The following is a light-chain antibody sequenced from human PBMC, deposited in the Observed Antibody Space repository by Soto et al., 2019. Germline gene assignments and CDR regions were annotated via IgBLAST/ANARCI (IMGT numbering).Light chain of an antibody. Sequence: EVVMTQSPATLSVFPGERVTLSCRASQSVSSSLAWYQQKPGQAPRLLIYSAFTRASGTPARFSGSGSGTEFPLTISSLESEDFAVYYCQQYINGYTFGQGTKLEIK. CDR3: QQYINGYT. CDR1: QSVSSS. J-gene: IGKJ2*01. V-gene: IGKV3-15*01. CDR2: SAF.